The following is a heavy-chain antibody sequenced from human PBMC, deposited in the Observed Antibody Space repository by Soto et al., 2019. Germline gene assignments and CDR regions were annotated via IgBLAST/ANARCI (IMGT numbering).Heavy chain of an antibody. CDR2: IYSGDPDT. CDR1: GYSFTSYW. V-gene: IGHV5-51*01. CDR3: ARVLLMVYAIHGMAL. J-gene: IGHJ6*02. Sequence: PGESLKISCTGSGYSFTSYWIGCVRQTPGKGLELTGIIYSGDPDTRYSPSFQGQVTISADKSISTAYMQWSSLKDSDTAMYYCARVLLMVYAIHGMALWGQGTKVTVSS. D-gene: IGHD2-8*01.